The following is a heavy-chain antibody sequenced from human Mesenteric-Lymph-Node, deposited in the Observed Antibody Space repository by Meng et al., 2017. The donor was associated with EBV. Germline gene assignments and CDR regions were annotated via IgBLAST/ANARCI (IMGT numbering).Heavy chain of an antibody. CDR3: AGGDYVNQFNY. D-gene: IGHD4-17*01. CDR1: GGSVNSGGYS. J-gene: IGHJ4*02. V-gene: IGHV4-30-2*06. Sequence: QLTNSGSEPETPSQTLALTFTVSGGSVNSGGYSCSWIRQSPEKGLEWIGYVHHSGLTYYNPSLETRVIISLERSKNQFSRKLTSVTAADTAVYYCAGGDYVNQFNYWGQGTLVTVSS. CDR2: VHHSGLT.